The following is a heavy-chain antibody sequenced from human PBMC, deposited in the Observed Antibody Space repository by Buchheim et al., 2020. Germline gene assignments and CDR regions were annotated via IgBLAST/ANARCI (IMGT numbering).Heavy chain of an antibody. CDR2: ISSSGSTI. CDR1: GFTFSSYE. CDR3: AGGPHIVVVPAANFDY. Sequence: EVQLVESGGGLVQPGGSLRLSCAASGFTFSSYEMNWVRQAPGKGLAWVSYISSSGSTIYYADSVKGRFTISRDNAKNALSMQMNSLRAEDTAVYYCAGGPHIVVVPAANFDYGGQGTL. D-gene: IGHD2-2*01. V-gene: IGHV3-48*03. J-gene: IGHJ4*02.